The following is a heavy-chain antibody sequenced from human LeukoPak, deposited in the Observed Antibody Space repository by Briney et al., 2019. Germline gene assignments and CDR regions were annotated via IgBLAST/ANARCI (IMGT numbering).Heavy chain of an antibody. J-gene: IGHJ6*02. CDR2: INHSGST. V-gene: IGHV4-34*01. D-gene: IGHD5-18*01. Sequence: SETLSLACAGYGEAFSGYYWSWIRQPPGKGLEWIGEINHSGSTNYNPSLKSRVTISVDTSKNQFYLKLSSVTAADTAVYYCARGRIKLQLRGYYNAMDVWGQGTTVTVSS. CDR1: GEAFSGYY. CDR3: ARGRIKLQLRGYYNAMDV.